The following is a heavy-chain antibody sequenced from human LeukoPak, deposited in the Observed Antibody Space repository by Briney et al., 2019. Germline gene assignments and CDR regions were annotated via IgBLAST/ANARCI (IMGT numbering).Heavy chain of an antibody. CDR1: GGTFSSCA. Sequence: ASVKVSCKASGGTFSSCAISWVRQAPGQGLEWMGRIIPILGIANYAQKFQGRVTITADKSTSTAYMELSSLRSEDTAVYYCASGSMVRGGYFDYWGQGTLVTVSS. V-gene: IGHV1-69*04. CDR2: IIPILGIA. J-gene: IGHJ4*02. D-gene: IGHD3-10*01. CDR3: ASGSMVRGGYFDY.